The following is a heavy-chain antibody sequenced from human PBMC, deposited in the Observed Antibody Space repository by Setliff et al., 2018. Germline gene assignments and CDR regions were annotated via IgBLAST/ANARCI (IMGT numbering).Heavy chain of an antibody. CDR3: ARTFWPSSLLYYDILTGYLTGEPLDY. CDR2: MNPNSGNT. V-gene: IGHV1-8*01. J-gene: IGHJ4*02. CDR1: GYTFTSYD. Sequence: ASVKVSCKASGYTFTSYDINWVRQATGQGLEWMGWMNPNSGNTGYAQKFQGRVTMTRNTSISTAYMELSSLRSEDTAVYYCARTFWPSSLLYYDILTGYLTGEPLDYWGQGTLVTVSS. D-gene: IGHD3-9*01.